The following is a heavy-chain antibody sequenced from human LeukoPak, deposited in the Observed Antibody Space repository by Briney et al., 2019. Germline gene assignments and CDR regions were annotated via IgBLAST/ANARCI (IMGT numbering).Heavy chain of an antibody. Sequence: PSETLSLTCTVSGGSISSSSYYWAWIRQPPGKGLEWIGSIYHSGSTYYNPSLKSRVTISVDTSKNQFSLKLSSVTAADTAVYYCARGEVITYWFDPWGQGTLVTVSS. D-gene: IGHD3-22*01. CDR3: ARGEVITYWFDP. CDR2: IYHSGST. CDR1: GGSISSSSYY. V-gene: IGHV4-39*07. J-gene: IGHJ5*02.